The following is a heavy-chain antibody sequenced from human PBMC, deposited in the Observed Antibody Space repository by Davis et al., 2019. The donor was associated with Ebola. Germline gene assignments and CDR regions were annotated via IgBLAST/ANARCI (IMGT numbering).Heavy chain of an antibody. V-gene: IGHV4-30-4*07. CDR2: IYYSGST. CDR1: GGSISSGGYS. CDR3: ARDSSAYYYDSSGYGSYWYFDL. J-gene: IGHJ2*01. Sequence: SETLSLTCAVSGGSISSGGYSWSWIRQPPGKGLEWIGYIYYSGSTYYNPSLKSRVTISVATSKNSFSLKLSSVTAADTAVYYCARDSSAYYYDSSGYGSYWYFDLWGRGTLVTVSS. D-gene: IGHD3-22*01.